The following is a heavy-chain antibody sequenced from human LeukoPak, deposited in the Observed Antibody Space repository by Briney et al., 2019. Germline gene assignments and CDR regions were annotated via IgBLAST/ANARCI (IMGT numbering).Heavy chain of an antibody. Sequence: PGGSLRLSCAASGFTFSSYAMSWVRQAPGKGLEWVSAISGSGGSTYYADSVKGRFTISRDNSKNTLYLQMNSLRAEDTAVYYCAKVGGCSSTSCYTGYGYWGQGTLVTVSS. D-gene: IGHD2-2*02. CDR2: ISGSGGST. J-gene: IGHJ4*02. CDR1: GFTFSSYA. V-gene: IGHV3-23*01. CDR3: AKVGGCSSTSCYTGYGY.